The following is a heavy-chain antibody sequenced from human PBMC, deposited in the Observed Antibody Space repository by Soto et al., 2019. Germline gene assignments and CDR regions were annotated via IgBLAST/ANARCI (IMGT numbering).Heavy chain of an antibody. Sequence: GGSLRLSCATSGFTFSTSAMNWAPQAPGKGLEWVSTISDGGRFTYYADSVKGRFTISRDDSKKTLFLQMHSLRAEDTAVYYCAKSGPTNYFEYWGQGSRVTVSS. CDR1: GFTFSTSA. J-gene: IGHJ4*02. D-gene: IGHD2-8*01. CDR2: ISDGGRFT. CDR3: AKSGPTNYFEY. V-gene: IGHV3-23*01.